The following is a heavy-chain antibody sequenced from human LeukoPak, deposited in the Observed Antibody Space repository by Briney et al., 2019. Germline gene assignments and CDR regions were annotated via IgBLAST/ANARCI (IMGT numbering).Heavy chain of an antibody. CDR1: GFTFSSYS. Sequence: GRSLRLSCAASGFTFSSYSMDWVRQAPGKGLEWVAVISYDGSNKYYADSVKSRFTISRDNSKNTLYLQMNSLRAEDTAVYYCAREEVYVRVFDAFDIWGQGTMVTVSS. CDR2: ISYDGSNK. D-gene: IGHD3-10*02. V-gene: IGHV3-30-3*01. J-gene: IGHJ3*02. CDR3: AREEVYVRVFDAFDI.